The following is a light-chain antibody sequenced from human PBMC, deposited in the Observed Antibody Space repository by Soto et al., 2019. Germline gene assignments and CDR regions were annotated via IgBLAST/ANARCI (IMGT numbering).Light chain of an antibody. V-gene: IGKV1-27*01. CDR1: QGISNY. Sequence: DIQMTQSPSSLSASVGDRVTITCRASQGISNYLAWYQQRPGQVPKLLIYGAFTLQSGVPSRFSGSGSGTDFTLTISSLQPEDVATYYCQKYNSAPYACGQGTKLEIK. CDR3: QKYNSAPYA. CDR2: GAF. J-gene: IGKJ2*01.